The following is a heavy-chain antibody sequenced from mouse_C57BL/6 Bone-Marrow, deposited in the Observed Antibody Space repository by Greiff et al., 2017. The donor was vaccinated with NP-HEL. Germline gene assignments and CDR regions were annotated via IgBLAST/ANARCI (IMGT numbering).Heavy chain of an antibody. Sequence: QVQLKESGAELAKPGASVKLSCKASGYTFTSYWMHWVKQRPGQGLEWIGYINPSSGYTKYNQKFKDKATLTADKSSSTAYMQLSSLTYEDSAVYYCARGGSSYPAWFAYWGQGTLVTVSA. CDR1: GYTFTSYW. V-gene: IGHV1-7*01. CDR2: INPSSGYT. J-gene: IGHJ3*01. D-gene: IGHD1-1*01. CDR3: ARGGSSYPAWFAY.